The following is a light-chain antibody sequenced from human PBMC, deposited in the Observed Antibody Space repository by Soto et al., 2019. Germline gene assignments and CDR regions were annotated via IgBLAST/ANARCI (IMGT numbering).Light chain of an antibody. Sequence: QSVLTPPASVSGSPGQSITISCTGTSSDVGGYNYVSWYQQHPGKAPKLMIYDVSDRPSGVSNRFSGSKSGNTASLTISGLQAEDEADYYCSSYTSSSTVVFGGGTKLTVL. CDR1: SSDVGGYNY. J-gene: IGLJ2*01. CDR3: SSYTSSSTVV. CDR2: DVS. V-gene: IGLV2-14*01.